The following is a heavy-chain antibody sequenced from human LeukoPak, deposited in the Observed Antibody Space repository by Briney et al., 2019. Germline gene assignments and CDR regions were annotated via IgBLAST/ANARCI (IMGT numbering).Heavy chain of an antibody. CDR3: ARRFNHYYGSGSYYSLPFDY. D-gene: IGHD3-10*01. J-gene: IGHJ4*02. CDR2: IKQDGSEK. Sequence: GGSLRLSCAASGFTFSSYWMSWVRQAPGKGLEWVANIKQDGSEKYYVDSVKGRFTISRDNAKNSLYLQMNSLRAEDTAVYYCARRFNHYYGSGSYYSLPFDYWGQGTLVTVSS. V-gene: IGHV3-7*01. CDR1: GFTFSSYW.